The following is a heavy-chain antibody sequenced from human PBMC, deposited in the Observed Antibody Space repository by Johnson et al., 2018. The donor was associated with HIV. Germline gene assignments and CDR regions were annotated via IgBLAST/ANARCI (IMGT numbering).Heavy chain of an antibody. J-gene: IGHJ3*01. D-gene: IGHD3/OR15-3a*01. CDR1: GFAFSNYG. V-gene: IGHV3-30*18. Sequence: QVQLVESGGGLVQSGGSLRLSCAASGFAFSNYGMHWVRQAPGKGLEWVAVISFDGSHKYYTDSVKGLSTISRDNSNNTLYLHMNSLRPDDTGVYYCAKDKFMFLDNPVDAFDVWGQGTMVTFSS. CDR2: ISFDGSHK. CDR3: AKDKFMFLDNPVDAFDV.